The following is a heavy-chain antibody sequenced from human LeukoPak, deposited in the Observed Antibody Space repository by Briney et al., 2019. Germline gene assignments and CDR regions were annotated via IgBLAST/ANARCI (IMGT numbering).Heavy chain of an antibody. Sequence: SQTLSLTCAIPGDSVSTSGGNWVRQSPSRGLEWLGRTYYTSKWNTDYAVSVKSRIVVNPDTSKNQFSLQLNSVTSEDTAVYYCARGRASAFDVWGQGTMVTVSS. CDR3: ARGRASAFDV. V-gene: IGHV6-1*01. CDR2: TYYTSKWNT. CDR1: GDSVSTSGG. J-gene: IGHJ3*01. D-gene: IGHD6-25*01.